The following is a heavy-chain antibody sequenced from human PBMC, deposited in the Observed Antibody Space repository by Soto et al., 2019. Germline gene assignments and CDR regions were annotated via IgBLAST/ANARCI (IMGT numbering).Heavy chain of an antibody. CDR3: ACPDYNCSGYYEGGTYGLDV. CDR2: IIPIFGTA. D-gene: IGHD3-22*01. CDR1: GGTFSTYA. V-gene: IGHV1-69*01. J-gene: IGHJ6*02. Sequence: QVQLVQSGAEVRKPGSSVKVSCKASGGTFSTYAFNWVRQAPGQGLEWMGGIIPIFGTANYAQKFQGRVTITADESTNTAYLDLSSLRSEDTAVYYCACPDYNCSGYYEGGTYGLDVWGQGTPVTVSS.